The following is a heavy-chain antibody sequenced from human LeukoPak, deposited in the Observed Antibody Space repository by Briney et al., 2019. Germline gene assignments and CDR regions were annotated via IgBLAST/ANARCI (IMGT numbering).Heavy chain of an antibody. V-gene: IGHV3-21*01. Sequence: GGSLRLSCAASGFTFSSYSMYWVRQAPGKGLEWVSSISSSSSYIYYADSVKGRFTISRDNAKNSLYLQMNSLRAEDTAVYYCARDREISANYFDYWGQGTLVTVSS. D-gene: IGHD5-24*01. CDR1: GFTFSSYS. CDR3: ARDREISANYFDY. J-gene: IGHJ4*02. CDR2: ISSSSSYI.